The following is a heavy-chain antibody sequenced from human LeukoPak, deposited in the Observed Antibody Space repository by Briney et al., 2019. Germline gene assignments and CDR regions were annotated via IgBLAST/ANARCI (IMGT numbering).Heavy chain of an antibody. V-gene: IGHV4-31*03. Sequence: PSQTLSLTCTVSGGSISSGGYYWSWIRQHPGKGLEWIGYIYYSGSTYYNPSLKSRVTISVDTSKDQFSLKLSSVTAADTAVYYCARAVIVVGYYFDYWGQGTLVTVSS. CDR3: ARAVIVVGYYFDY. CDR1: GGSISSGGYY. J-gene: IGHJ4*02. D-gene: IGHD2-15*01. CDR2: IYYSGST.